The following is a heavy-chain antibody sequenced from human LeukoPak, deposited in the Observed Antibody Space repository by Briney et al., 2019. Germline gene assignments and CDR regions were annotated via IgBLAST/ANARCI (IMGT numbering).Heavy chain of an antibody. CDR2: ISYDGSNK. J-gene: IGHJ4*02. D-gene: IGHD3-22*01. Sequence: PGGSLRLSCAASGFTFSSYAMHWVRQAPGKGLEWVAVISYDGSNKYYADSVKGRFTISRDNSKNTLYLQMNSLRAEDTAVYYCARDLRYDSSGYWEYYFDYWGQGTLVTVSS. V-gene: IGHV3-30*04. CDR1: GFTFSSYA. CDR3: ARDLRYDSSGYWEYYFDY.